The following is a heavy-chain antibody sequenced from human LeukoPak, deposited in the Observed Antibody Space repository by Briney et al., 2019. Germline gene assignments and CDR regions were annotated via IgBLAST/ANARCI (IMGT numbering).Heavy chain of an antibody. V-gene: IGHV3-48*03. J-gene: IGHJ3*02. Sequence: SGGSLRLSCAASGFTFSSYEMNWVRQAPGKGLEWVSYISSSGSSTYYADSVKGRFTTSRDNAKNSLHLQMNTVRAEDTAVYYCVRDGYCSDGGCYAASDIWGQGTKVTVSS. D-gene: IGHD2-15*01. CDR2: ISSSGSST. CDR1: GFTFSSYE. CDR3: VRDGYCSDGGCYAASDI.